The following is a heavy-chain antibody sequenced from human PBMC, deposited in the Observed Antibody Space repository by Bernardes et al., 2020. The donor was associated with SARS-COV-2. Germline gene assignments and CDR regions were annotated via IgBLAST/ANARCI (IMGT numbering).Heavy chain of an antibody. J-gene: IGHJ6*02. CDR1: GFSFSDYN. CDR3: ARPYDFWSGYYERYYGMDV. V-gene: IGHV3-21*01. CDR2: ISSSGSYI. Sequence: GGSLRLSCAASGFSFSDYNLNWVRQAPGKGLEWISAISSSGSYIYYADSVKGRFTISRDNAKNTLYLQMNSLRAEDTAVYYCARPYDFWSGYYERYYGMDVWGQGTTVTVSS. D-gene: IGHD3-3*01.